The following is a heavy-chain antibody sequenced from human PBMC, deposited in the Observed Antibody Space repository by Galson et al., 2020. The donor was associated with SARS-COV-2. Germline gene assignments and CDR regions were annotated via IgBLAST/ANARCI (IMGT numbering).Heavy chain of an antibody. V-gene: IGHV3-30*18. CDR2: ISYDGSNK. Sequence: GGSLRLSCAASGFTFSSYGMHWVRQAPGKGLEWVAVISYDGSNKYYADSVKGRFTISRDNSKNTLYLQMNSLRAEDTAVYYCAKDIYPGDPPYGAFDIWGQGTMVTVSS. CDR1: GFTFSSYG. CDR3: AKDIYPGDPPYGAFDI. J-gene: IGHJ3*02. D-gene: IGHD7-27*01.